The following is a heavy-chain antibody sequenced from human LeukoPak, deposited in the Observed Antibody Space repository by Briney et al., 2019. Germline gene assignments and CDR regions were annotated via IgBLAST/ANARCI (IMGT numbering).Heavy chain of an antibody. J-gene: IGHJ4*02. CDR1: GYTLTSYD. Sequence: ASVKVSCKASGYTLTSYDINWVRQATGQGLEWMGWMNPNSGNTGYAQKFQGRVTMTRNTSISTAYMELSSLRSEDTAVYYCARGLVVMTSLYDYWGQGTLVTVSS. CDR2: MNPNSGNT. CDR3: ARGLVVMTSLYDY. V-gene: IGHV1-8*01. D-gene: IGHD3-22*01.